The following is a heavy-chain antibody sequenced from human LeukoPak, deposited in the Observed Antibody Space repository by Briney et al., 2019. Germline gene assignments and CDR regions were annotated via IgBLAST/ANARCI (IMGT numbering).Heavy chain of an antibody. CDR1: GYSFTTYW. J-gene: IGHJ4*02. Sequence: GESLKISCKGSGYSFTTYWIGWVRQMPGKGLGWMGIIYPDDSDTRYSPSFQGQVTISADKSISTAYLQWSSLKASDTAMYYCARGCCSGGTCYSCFDYWGQGVLVTVSS. V-gene: IGHV5-51*01. D-gene: IGHD2-15*01. CDR3: ARGCCSGGTCYSCFDY. CDR2: IYPDDSDT.